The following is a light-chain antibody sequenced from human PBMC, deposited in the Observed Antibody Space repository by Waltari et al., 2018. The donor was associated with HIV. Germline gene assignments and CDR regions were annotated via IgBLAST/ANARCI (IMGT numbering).Light chain of an antibody. Sequence: IVTTQFALSQSLTPREPASSACRSSASRLHRSGYSGLDWYLQKPGQSPQLLMYLGSNRATGVPDRFSGSGSGTEFTLTISSLESEDVGIYYCLQGLQTPWTFGQGTKVEI. J-gene: IGKJ1*01. CDR2: LGS. V-gene: IGKV2-28*01. CDR1: ASRLHRSGYSG. CDR3: LQGLQTPWT.